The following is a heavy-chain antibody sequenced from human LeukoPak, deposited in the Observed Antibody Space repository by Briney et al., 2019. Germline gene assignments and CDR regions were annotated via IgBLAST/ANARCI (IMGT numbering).Heavy chain of an antibody. CDR3: ARDNWVDC. V-gene: IGHV3-48*04. J-gene: IGHJ5*01. CDR2: IDTSSTTM. Sequence: GGSLRLSCAASGLTFGKYSMTWVRQAPGKGLEWVSFIDTSSTTMYYTDSVKGRFTISRDNAKNSLYLQMNSLKVEDTAIYYCARDNWVDCWGQGTLVTVSS. CDR1: GLTFGKYS.